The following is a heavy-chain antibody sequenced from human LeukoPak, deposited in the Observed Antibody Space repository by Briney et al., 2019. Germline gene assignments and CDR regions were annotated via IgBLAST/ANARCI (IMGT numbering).Heavy chain of an antibody. Sequence: SETLSLTCTVSGGSISSSSYYWGWIRQPPGKGLEWIGSIYYSGSTYYNPSLKSRVTISVDTSKNQFSLKLSSVTAADTAVYYCARHRGGYYDFWSGYNEYFDYWGQGTLVTVSS. CDR1: GGSISSSSYY. CDR3: ARHRGGYYDFWSGYNEYFDY. CDR2: IYYSGST. D-gene: IGHD3-3*01. V-gene: IGHV4-39*01. J-gene: IGHJ4*02.